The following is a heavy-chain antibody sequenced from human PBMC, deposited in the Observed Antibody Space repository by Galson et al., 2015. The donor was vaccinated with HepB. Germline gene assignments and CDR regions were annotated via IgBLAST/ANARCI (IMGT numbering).Heavy chain of an antibody. CDR1: GFTVSSDY. J-gene: IGHJ2*01. V-gene: IGHV3-66*02. CDR3: ARGGRDQQLVHWYFDL. D-gene: IGHD6-13*01. Sequence: SLRLSCAASGFTVSSDYMNWVRQAPGKGLEWVSTIYTGGSTYYADSVKGRFTISRENSKNTVYLQVNSLRSEDTAVYYCARGGRDQQLVHWYFDLWGRGTLVTVSS. CDR2: IYTGGST.